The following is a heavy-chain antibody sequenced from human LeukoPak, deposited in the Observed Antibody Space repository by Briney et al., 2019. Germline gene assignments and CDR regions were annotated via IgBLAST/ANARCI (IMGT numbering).Heavy chain of an antibody. CDR3: ARDWGKGDY. D-gene: IGHD3-16*01. Sequence: GGSLRLSCAASGFAFSSYGMHWVRQARGKGLEWVSLKWYDGSNKYYADSVKGRFTISRDNSKNTLYLQMNSLRAEDTAVYYRARDWGKGDYWGQGTLVTASS. J-gene: IGHJ4*02. CDR1: GFAFSSYG. V-gene: IGHV3-33*01. CDR2: KWYDGSNK.